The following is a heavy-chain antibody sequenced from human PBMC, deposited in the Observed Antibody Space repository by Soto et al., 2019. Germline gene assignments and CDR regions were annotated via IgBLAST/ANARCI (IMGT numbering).Heavy chain of an antibody. D-gene: IGHD6-13*01. Sequence: QVQLVQSGAEVKKPGASVKVSCKASGYTFTSYGITWVRQAPGQGLEWMGWISAYNGNTYYAQKLQGRVTMTTDTYTSTAYMAPSTLTSADTAVYYCARGGSIAGFGMDLWRQGTTVILSS. CDR1: GYTFTSYG. J-gene: IGHJ6*02. CDR2: ISAYNGNT. V-gene: IGHV1-18*01. CDR3: ARGGSIAGFGMDL.